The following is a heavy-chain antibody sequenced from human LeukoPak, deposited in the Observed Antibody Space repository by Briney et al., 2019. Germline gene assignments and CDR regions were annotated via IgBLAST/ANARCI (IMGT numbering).Heavy chain of an antibody. CDR3: AKDIAATIRFAWDY. D-gene: IGHD5-12*01. J-gene: IGHJ4*02. CDR1: GFTFDDYA. Sequence: GRSLRLSCAASGFTFDDYAMHWVRQAPGKGLEWVSGISWNSGSIGYADSVKGRFTISRDNAKNSLYLQMNSLRAEDTALYYCAKDIAATIRFAWDYWGQGTLVTVSS. V-gene: IGHV3-9*01. CDR2: ISWNSGSI.